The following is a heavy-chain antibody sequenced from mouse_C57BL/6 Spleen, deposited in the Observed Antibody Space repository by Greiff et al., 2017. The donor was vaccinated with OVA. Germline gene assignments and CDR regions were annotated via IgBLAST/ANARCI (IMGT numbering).Heavy chain of an antibody. CDR2: INPGSGGT. V-gene: IGHV1-54*01. CDR3: ARGPYYGSGDYYAMDY. D-gene: IGHD1-1*01. J-gene: IGHJ4*01. CDR1: GYAFTNYL. Sequence: VQRVESGAELVRPGTSVKVSCKASGYAFTNYLIEWVKQRPGQGLEWIGVINPGSGGTNYNEKFKGKATLTADKSSSTAYMQLSSLTSEDSAVYFCARGPYYGSGDYYAMDYWGQGTSVTVSS.